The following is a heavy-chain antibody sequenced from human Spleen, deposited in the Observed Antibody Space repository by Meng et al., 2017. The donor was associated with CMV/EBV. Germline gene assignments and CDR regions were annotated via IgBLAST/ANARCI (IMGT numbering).Heavy chain of an antibody. CDR1: GYTFTGYY. Sequence: ASVKVSCKASGYTFTGYYMHWVRQAPGQGLEWMGWINPNSGGTNYAQKFQGRVTMTRDTSISTAYMELSRLTSDDTAMYYCARGSEDFVVEPPTVWSDFWGQGTMVTVSS. CDR3: ARGSEDFVVEPPTVWSDF. V-gene: IGHV1-2*02. J-gene: IGHJ4*02. CDR2: INPNSGGT. D-gene: IGHD2-15*01.